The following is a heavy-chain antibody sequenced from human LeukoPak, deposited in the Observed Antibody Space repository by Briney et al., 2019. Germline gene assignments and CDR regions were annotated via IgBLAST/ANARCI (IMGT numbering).Heavy chain of an antibody. J-gene: IGHJ6*03. CDR3: ARGLRDLYYYYYYMDV. CDR2: IYTSGST. V-gene: IGHV4-61*02. CDR1: GGSLSSGSYY. D-gene: IGHD3-16*01. Sequence: SQTLSLTCTVSGGSLSSGSYYWSWVRQPAGKGLELIGRIYTSGSTNYNPSLKSRVTMSVDTSKNQFSLKLSSVTAADTAVYYCARGLRDLYYYYYYMDVWGKGTTVTVSS.